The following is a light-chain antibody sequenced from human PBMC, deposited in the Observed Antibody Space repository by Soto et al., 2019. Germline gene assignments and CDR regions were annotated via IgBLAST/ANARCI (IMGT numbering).Light chain of an antibody. Sequence: EIVLTQSPGTLSLSPGERATLSCRASQSVSNNYLAWYQQKPGQAPRLLIYGASNTATGIPDRFSGSGSGTDFPLTISRLEPEDFAVYYCQHYGSSGTFGQGTKVEIK. V-gene: IGKV3-20*01. CDR3: QHYGSSGT. CDR2: GAS. CDR1: QSVSNNY. J-gene: IGKJ1*01.